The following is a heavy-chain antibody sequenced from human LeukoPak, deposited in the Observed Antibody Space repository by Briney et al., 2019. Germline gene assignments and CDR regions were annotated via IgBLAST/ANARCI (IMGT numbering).Heavy chain of an antibody. D-gene: IGHD1-26*01. Sequence: GGSLRLSCAASGFTFSSYGMHWVRQAPGKGLEWVAVISYDGSNKYYADSVKGRFTISRDNSKNTLYLQTNSLRAEDTAVYYCAKIDVGATTTGFDYWGQGTLVTVSS. CDR2: ISYDGSNK. CDR1: GFTFSSYG. J-gene: IGHJ4*02. CDR3: AKIDVGATTTGFDY. V-gene: IGHV3-30*18.